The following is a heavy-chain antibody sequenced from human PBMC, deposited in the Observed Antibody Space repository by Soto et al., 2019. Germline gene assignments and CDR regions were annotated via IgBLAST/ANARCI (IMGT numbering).Heavy chain of an antibody. CDR1: GGSISSSNW. CDR3: ASGYSSSWRRNNWFDP. CDR2: IYHSGST. Sequence: SETLSLTCAVSGGSISSSNWWSWVRQPPEKGLEWIGGIYHSGSTNYNPSLQRRVTISVDKSKNQFSLKLSSVTAADTAVYYCASGYSSSWRRNNWFDPWGQGTLVTVSS. V-gene: IGHV4-4*02. J-gene: IGHJ5*02. D-gene: IGHD6-13*01.